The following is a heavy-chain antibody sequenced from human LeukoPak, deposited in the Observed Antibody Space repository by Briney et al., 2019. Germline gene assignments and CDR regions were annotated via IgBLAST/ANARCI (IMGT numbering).Heavy chain of an antibody. CDR1: GYTFTSYD. V-gene: IGHV1-8*01. CDR2: MNPNSGNT. J-gene: IGHJ4*02. CDR3: AIGGIGRGYCSGGSCYDNSFGN. D-gene: IGHD2-15*01. Sequence: EASVKVSCKASGYTFTSYDFNWVRQATGQGPEWMGWMNPNSGNTGYAQKFQGRVTMTRNTSISTAYMELSSLRSDDTAIYYCAIGGIGRGYCSGGSCYDNSFGNWGQGTLVTVSS.